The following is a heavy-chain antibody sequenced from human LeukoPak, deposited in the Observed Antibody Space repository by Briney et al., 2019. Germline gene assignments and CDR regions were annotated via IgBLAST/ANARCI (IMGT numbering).Heavy chain of an antibody. V-gene: IGHV3-49*04. CDR1: GFTFSGYA. CDR3: SRFYSSGWASGAFDI. J-gene: IGHJ3*02. D-gene: IGHD3-22*01. Sequence: GRSLRLSCTTSGFTFSGYAVSWVRQAQGPGLERIGFSRNKANGGTTEYAASGKGRFTISRDDSKTIAHLQMSSLKTEDTAVYYCSRFYSSGWASGAFDIWGQGTMVTVSS. CDR2: SRNKANGGTT.